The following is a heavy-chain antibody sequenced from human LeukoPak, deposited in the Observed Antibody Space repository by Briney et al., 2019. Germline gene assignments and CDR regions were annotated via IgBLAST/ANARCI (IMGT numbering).Heavy chain of an antibody. V-gene: IGHV4-59*01. Sequence: PSETLSLTCTVSGGSISSYYWSWIRQPPRKGLQWIGYIYYSGSTNYNPSLKSRVTISVDTSKNQFSLKLSSVTAADTAVYYCARTEGPTDYGDYFDYWGQGTLVTVSS. CDR3: ARTEGPTDYGDYFDY. J-gene: IGHJ4*02. CDR2: IYYSGST. D-gene: IGHD4-17*01. CDR1: GGSISSYY.